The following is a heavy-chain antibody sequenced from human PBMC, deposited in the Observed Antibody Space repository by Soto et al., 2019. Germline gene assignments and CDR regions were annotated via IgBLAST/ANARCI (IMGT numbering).Heavy chain of an antibody. CDR3: TASVF. V-gene: IGHV3-73*01. CDR1: GFTFSYSP. J-gene: IGHJ4*02. CDR2: IRSKANTYAT. Sequence: GGSLRLSCAASGFTFSYSPMHWVRQASGKGLEWVGLIRSKANTYATAYAASLKGRFTISWDDSKNTAYLQMNSLKSEDTAVYYCTASVFWGQGTLVTVSS.